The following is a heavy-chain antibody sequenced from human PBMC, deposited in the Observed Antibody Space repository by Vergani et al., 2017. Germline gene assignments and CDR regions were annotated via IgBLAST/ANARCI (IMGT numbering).Heavy chain of an antibody. J-gene: IGHJ6*02. CDR1: GFNFSSYW. D-gene: IGHD3-3*01. CDR3: ARDLLPNYDFWSGYSHAYYYYYGMDV. CDR2: INSDGSST. Sequence: EVQLVESGGGLVQPGGSLRLSCAASGFNFSSYWMHWVRQAPGKGLVWVSRINSDGSSTSYADSVKGRFTISRDNAKNTLYLQMNSLRAEDTAVYYCARDLLPNYDFWSGYSHAYYYYYGMDVWGQGTTVTVSS. V-gene: IGHV3-74*01.